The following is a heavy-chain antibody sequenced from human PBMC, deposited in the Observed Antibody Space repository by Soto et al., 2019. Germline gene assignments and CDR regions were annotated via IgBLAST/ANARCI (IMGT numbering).Heavy chain of an antibody. J-gene: IGHJ6*03. CDR1: GFTFGDYA. CDR2: IRSKAYGGTT. CDR3: TREPVFNGPDYYYYYYMDV. D-gene: IGHD2-8*01. V-gene: IGHV3-49*03. Sequence: PGGSLRLSCTASGFTFGDYAMGWFRQAPGKGLEWVGFIRSKAYGGTTEYAASVKGRFTISRDDSKSIAYLQMNSLKTEDTAVYYCTREPVFNGPDYYYYYYMDVWGKGTTVTVSS.